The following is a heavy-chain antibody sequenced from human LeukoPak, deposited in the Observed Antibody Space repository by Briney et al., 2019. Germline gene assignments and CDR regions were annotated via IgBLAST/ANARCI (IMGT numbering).Heavy chain of an antibody. Sequence: GASVKDSCKASGYTFISYYIHWVRQAPGQGLEWMGIINPSGGSTSYAQKFQGRVTMTRDTSTSTVYMELSSLRSEDTAVYYGAREQGSSSSGRYGLDVWGQGTTVTVSS. J-gene: IGHJ6*02. V-gene: IGHV1-46*01. CDR2: INPSGGST. CDR3: AREQGSSSSGRYGLDV. D-gene: IGHD6-6*01. CDR1: GYTFISYY.